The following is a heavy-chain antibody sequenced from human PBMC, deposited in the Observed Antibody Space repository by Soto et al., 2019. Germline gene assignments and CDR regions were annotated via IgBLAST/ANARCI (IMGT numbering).Heavy chain of an antibody. J-gene: IGHJ3*02. CDR3: ARDFKYQPLLYDAFDI. D-gene: IGHD2-2*01. CDR1: GYTFTSYG. Sequence: QVQLVQSGAEVKKPGASVKVSCKASGYTFTSYGISWVRQAPGQGGGGMGWISAYNGKTNYAQKLQGRVTMTTDTSSSTAYMELRSLRSDDTAVYYCARDFKYQPLLYDAFDIWGQGTMVTFSS. CDR2: ISAYNGKT. V-gene: IGHV1-18*01.